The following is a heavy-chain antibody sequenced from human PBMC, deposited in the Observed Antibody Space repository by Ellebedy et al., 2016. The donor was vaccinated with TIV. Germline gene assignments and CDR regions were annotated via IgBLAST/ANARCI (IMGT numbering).Heavy chain of an antibody. CDR1: GGSPNSPHHF. CDR3: GRGFLWLLRGVDY. Sequence: MPSETLSLTCTVSGGSPNSPHHFWGWLRQSPGKGFEWIGTLSYGGRTYYNPSLTSRVSTSLDRSKNQFSLNLTSVTAADTAIYYCGRGFLWLLRGVDYWGQGALVTVSS. V-gene: IGHV4-39*07. CDR2: LSYGGRT. J-gene: IGHJ4*02. D-gene: IGHD3-9*01.